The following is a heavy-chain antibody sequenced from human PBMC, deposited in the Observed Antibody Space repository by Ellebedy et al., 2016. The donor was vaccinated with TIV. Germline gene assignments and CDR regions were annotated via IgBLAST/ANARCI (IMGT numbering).Heavy chain of an antibody. CDR3: ARDSSGSPLYGLDV. CDR1: GFTFSSYS. J-gene: IGHJ6*02. V-gene: IGHV3-21*01. CDR2: ITSGSNYI. Sequence: GESLKISCAASGFTFSSYSMNWVRQAPGKGLEWVSSITSGSNYISYGDSVKGRFTTSRDNAKNSLYLQVNSLRIEDTAVYYCARDSSGSPLYGLDVWGQGTTVTVSS. D-gene: IGHD3-10*01.